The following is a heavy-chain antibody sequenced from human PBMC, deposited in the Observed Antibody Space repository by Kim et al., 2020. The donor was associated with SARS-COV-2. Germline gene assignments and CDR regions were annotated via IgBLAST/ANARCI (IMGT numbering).Heavy chain of an antibody. CDR1: GYTLTELS. CDR3: ATDGGSGRAFDI. CDR2: FDPEDGET. D-gene: IGHD3-16*01. V-gene: IGHV1-24*01. Sequence: ASVKVSCKVSGYTLTELSMHWVRQAPGKGLEWMGGFDPEDGETIYAQKFQGRVTMTEDTSTDTAYMELSSLRSEDTAVYYCATDGGSGRAFDIWGQGTMVTVSS. J-gene: IGHJ3*02.